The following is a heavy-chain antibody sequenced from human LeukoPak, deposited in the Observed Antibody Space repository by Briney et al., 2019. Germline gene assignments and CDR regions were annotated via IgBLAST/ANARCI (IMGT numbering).Heavy chain of an antibody. CDR1: GYSISSGYY. D-gene: IGHD3-16*02. CDR3: ARARRMITFGGVIAPNWFDP. Sequence: SETLSLTCTVSGYSISSGYYWGWIRQPPGKGLEWIGSIYHSGSTYYNPSLKSRVTISVDTSKNQFSLKLSSVTAADTAVYYCARARRMITFGGVIAPNWFDPWGQGTLVTVSS. V-gene: IGHV4-38-2*02. CDR2: IYHSGST. J-gene: IGHJ5*02.